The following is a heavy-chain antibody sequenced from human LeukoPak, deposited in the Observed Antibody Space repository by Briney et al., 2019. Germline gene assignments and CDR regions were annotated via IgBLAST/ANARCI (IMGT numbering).Heavy chain of an antibody. CDR2: VSYDGSYK. D-gene: IGHD3-10*01. Sequence: GGSLRLSCAAAGFTFSKFAMHWVRQAPGKGLEWVAVVSYDGSYKYYADSVKGRFFISRDDSKSTVYLQMNSLRAEDTAVYYCARDYYDSGSYGGISFDYWGQGTLVTVSS. J-gene: IGHJ4*02. CDR3: ARDYYDSGSYGGISFDY. V-gene: IGHV3-30*04. CDR1: GFTFSKFA.